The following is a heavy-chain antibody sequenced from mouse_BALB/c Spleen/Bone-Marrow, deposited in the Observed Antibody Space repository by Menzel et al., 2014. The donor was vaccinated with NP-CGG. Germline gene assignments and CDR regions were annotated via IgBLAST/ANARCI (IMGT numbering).Heavy chain of an antibody. CDR3: ARSYYGYDRGYYFDY. J-gene: IGHJ2*01. D-gene: IGHD2-2*01. CDR2: IWAGGST. Sequence: QVQLQQSGPDLVAPSQRLSITCTVSGFSLTSFGIHWVRQPPGKGLEWLGVIWAGGSTNYNSALMSRLSISKDNSKSQVFLKMNSLQTDDTAMYYCARSYYGYDRGYYFDYWGQGTTLTVSS. CDR1: GFSLTSFG. V-gene: IGHV2-9*02.